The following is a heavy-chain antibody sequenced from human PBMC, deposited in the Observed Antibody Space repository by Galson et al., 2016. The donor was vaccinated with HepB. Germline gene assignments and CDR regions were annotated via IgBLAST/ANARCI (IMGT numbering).Heavy chain of an antibody. CDR3: ARVVTPMAAANRGFGS. D-gene: IGHD6-13*01. CDR1: GFTFSSYN. J-gene: IGHJ5*02. CDR2: ISSSSNSI. Sequence: SLRLSCAASGFTFSSYNMNWVRQAPGKGLEWVSSISSSSNSIYDADSVKGRFTISRDNAKNSLFLHMNSLRAEDTALYYCARVVTPMAAANRGFGSWGQGTQVVVSS. V-gene: IGHV3-21*01.